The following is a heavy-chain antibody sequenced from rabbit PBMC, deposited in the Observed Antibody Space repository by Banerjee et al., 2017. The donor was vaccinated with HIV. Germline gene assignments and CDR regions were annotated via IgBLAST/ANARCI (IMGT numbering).Heavy chain of an antibody. CDR2: IDPVFGIT. CDR1: GFDFSIYY. CDR3: ARDGAGGSYFAL. J-gene: IGHJ4*01. V-gene: IGHV1S47*01. D-gene: IGHD8-1*01. Sequence: QEQLKETGGGLVQPGGSLTLSCKASGFDFSIYYMSWVRQAPGKGLEWIGYIDPVFGITYYASWVNGRFSISRENTQNTVSLQMTSLTDADTATYFCARDGAGGSYFALWGPGTLVTVS.